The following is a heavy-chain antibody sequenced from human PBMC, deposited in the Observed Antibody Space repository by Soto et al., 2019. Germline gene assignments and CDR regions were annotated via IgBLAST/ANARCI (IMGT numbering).Heavy chain of an antibody. CDR3: ARGFDCSSTSCYADYYYYMDV. V-gene: IGHV1-46*01. J-gene: IGHJ6*03. CDR2: INPSSGNT. Sequence: ASVKVSCKASGYTFTSYYMHWVRQAPGQGLEWMGIINPSSGNTSYAQKFQGRVTMTTDTSTSTAYMELSSLRSDDTAVYYCARGFDCSSTSCYADYYYYMDVWGKGTTVTVSS. D-gene: IGHD2-2*01. CDR1: GYTFTSYY.